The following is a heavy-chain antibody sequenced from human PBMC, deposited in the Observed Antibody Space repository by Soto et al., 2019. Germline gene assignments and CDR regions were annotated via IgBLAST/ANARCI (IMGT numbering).Heavy chain of an antibody. V-gene: IGHV3-15*07. CDR2: IKSKTDGGTT. J-gene: IGHJ4*02. Sequence: PGGSLRLSCAASGFTFSNAWMNWVRQAPGKGLEWVGRIKSKTDGGTTDYAAPVKGRFTISRDDSKNTLYLLMNSLKTEDTAVYYCTTDPVTMIVVVPSSGWGQGPLVTVSS. CDR1: GFTFSNAW. CDR3: TTDPVTMIVVVPSSG. D-gene: IGHD3-22*01.